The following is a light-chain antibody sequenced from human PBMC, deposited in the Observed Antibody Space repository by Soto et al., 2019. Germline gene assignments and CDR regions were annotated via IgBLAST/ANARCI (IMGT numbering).Light chain of an antibody. CDR1: HSDIGAGYG. J-gene: IGLJ1*01. Sequence: QSVLTQPPSVTGAPGQRVTISCTGSHSDIGAGYGVHWYQQFPHSAPKLLIYDTTNRPSGVPDRFSGSRSGTSASLAITGLQAEDEATYYCQSCDSSLSGSGVFGTGTKLTVL. V-gene: IGLV1-40*01. CDR3: QSCDSSLSGSGV. CDR2: DTT.